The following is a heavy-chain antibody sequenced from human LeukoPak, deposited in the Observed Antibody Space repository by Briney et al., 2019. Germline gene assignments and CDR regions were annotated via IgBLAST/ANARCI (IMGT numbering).Heavy chain of an antibody. CDR2: ISGSGGST. J-gene: IGHJ4*02. Sequence: GGSLRLSCAASGFTFSSYAMSRVRQAPGKGLEWVSAISGSGGSTYYADSVKGRFTISRDNSKNTLYLQMNSLRAEDTAVYYCAKVGLTYSSTWYTPDYWGQGTLVTVSS. D-gene: IGHD6-13*01. CDR1: GFTFSSYA. CDR3: AKVGLTYSSTWYTPDY. V-gene: IGHV3-23*01.